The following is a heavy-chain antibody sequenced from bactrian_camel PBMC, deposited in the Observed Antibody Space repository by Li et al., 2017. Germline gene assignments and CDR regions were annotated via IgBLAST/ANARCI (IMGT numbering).Heavy chain of an antibody. D-gene: IGHD2*01. CDR1: GNTHNMRC. CDR2: ISSDGST. V-gene: IGHV3S53*01. Sequence: VQLVESGGGSVQAGGSLRLSCQFSGNTHNMRCMGRFRQAAGNECELVSRISSDGSTYYTDSAKGRFTISQDNVNNTVYLQMNSLKPEDTAMYYCAADPGSGGSCSPNLPLSTDINYFVGRGPRSPSP. J-gene: IGHJ4*01.